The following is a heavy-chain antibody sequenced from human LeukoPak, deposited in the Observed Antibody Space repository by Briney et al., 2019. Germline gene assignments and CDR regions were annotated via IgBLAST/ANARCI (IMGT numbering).Heavy chain of an antibody. Sequence: TSETLSLTCTVSGGSISSSSYYWGWIRQPPGKGLEWIGSIYYSGSTYYNPSLKSRVTISVDTSKNQFSLKLSSVTAADTAVYYCARDAPFYDILTGYTQGYYFDYWGQGTLVTVSS. CDR2: IYYSGST. D-gene: IGHD3-9*01. V-gene: IGHV4-39*07. J-gene: IGHJ4*02. CDR1: GGSISSSSYY. CDR3: ARDAPFYDILTGYTQGYYFDY.